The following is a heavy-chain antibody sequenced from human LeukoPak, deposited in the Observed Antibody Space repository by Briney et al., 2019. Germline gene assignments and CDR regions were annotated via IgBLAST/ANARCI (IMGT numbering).Heavy chain of an antibody. V-gene: IGHV3-23*01. CDR1: GFTFSNYA. Sequence: GGSLRLSCAASGFTFSNYAMSWVRQAPGKGLEWVSAISGSGAYTYYADSVKGRFTISRDNSKNTLYLQMNSLRAEDTAVYYCAKDPQFYGGNSPFDYWGQGTLVTVSS. J-gene: IGHJ4*02. CDR2: ISGSGAYT. D-gene: IGHD4-23*01. CDR3: AKDPQFYGGNSPFDY.